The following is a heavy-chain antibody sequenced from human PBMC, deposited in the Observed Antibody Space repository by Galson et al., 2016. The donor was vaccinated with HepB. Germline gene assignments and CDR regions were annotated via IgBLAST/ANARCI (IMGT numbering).Heavy chain of an antibody. CDR1: GFSLSTTEMG. CDR3: AHTTMGDFHY. J-gene: IGHJ4*02. Sequence: LVKPTQTLPLTCHFSGFSLSTTEMGVGWLRQPPGKALEWLALIYWSDDKRYSPSLNTRLTITKDTSKNQVVLTMTNMDPLDTATYYCAHTTMGDFHYWGQGTLVTVSS. V-gene: IGHV2-5*01. D-gene: IGHD3-3*01. CDR2: IYWSDDK.